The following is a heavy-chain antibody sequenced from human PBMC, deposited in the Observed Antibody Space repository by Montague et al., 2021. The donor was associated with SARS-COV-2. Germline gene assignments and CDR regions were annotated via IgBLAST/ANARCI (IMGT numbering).Heavy chain of an antibody. CDR3: ARERQNLGGAPAFDI. CDR1: GGSINSAGYY. Sequence: TLSLTCTVSGGSINSAGYYWSWIRHHPGMGLEWIGYIYYSGNTNYNPSLKSRVSISMDTSKNQFSLELSSVTAADTAVYYCARERQNLGGAPAFDIWGQGTMVTVSS. J-gene: IGHJ3*02. CDR2: IYYSGNT. D-gene: IGHD3-16*01. V-gene: IGHV4-31*03.